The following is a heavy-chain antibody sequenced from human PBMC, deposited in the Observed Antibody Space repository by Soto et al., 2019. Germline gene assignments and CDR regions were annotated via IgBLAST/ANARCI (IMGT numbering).Heavy chain of an antibody. CDR2: ISVSGSTT. V-gene: IGHV3-23*01. CDR1: GFTFSRYA. J-gene: IGHJ4*02. Sequence: GSLRLSCAASGFTFSRYAMNWVRQAPGKGLEWVSGISVSGSTTYYADSVKGRFTVSRDNAKNSVYLDMNSLSAEDTAVYYCARESEDLTSNFDYWGQGTLVTFSS. CDR3: ARESEDLTSNFDY.